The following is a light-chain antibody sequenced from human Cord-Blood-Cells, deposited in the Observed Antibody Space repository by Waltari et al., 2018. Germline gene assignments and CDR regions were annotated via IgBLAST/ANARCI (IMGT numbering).Light chain of an antibody. CDR1: QSISSY. V-gene: IGKV1-39*01. Sequence: DIQMTQSPSSLSASVGDRVTITCRASQSISSYLNLYQQKPGKAPKLLIYAASSLQSGVPSRFSGSGSGTDFTLTISSLQPEDIATYYCQQYDNLPHTFGQGTKLEIK. CDR2: AAS. CDR3: QQYDNLPHT. J-gene: IGKJ2*01.